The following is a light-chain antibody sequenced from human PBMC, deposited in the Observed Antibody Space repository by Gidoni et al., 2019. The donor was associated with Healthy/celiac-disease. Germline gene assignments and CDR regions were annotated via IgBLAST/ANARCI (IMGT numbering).Light chain of an antibody. J-gene: IGKJ5*01. V-gene: IGKV3-20*01. CDR3: QQYGSSSIT. CDR2: AAS. CDR1: QSVSSSN. Sequence: EIVLTQSPGTLSLSPGERATLSCRASQSVSSSNLAWYQQKPGQAPRLLIYAASSRATGIPDRFSGSGSGTDFTLTISRLEPEDFAVYYCQQYGSSSITFXXXTRLEIK.